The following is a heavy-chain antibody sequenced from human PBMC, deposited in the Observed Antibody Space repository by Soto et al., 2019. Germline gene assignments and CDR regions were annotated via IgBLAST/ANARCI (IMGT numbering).Heavy chain of an antibody. Sequence: QVQLVESGGGVVQPGRSLRLSCAASGFTFSSYGMHWVRQAPGKGLEWVAVISYDGSNKYYADSVKGRFTISRDNSKNTLYLQMNSLRAEDTAVYYCAKDEMTGYYGFDYWGQGTLVTVSS. CDR3: AKDEMTGYYGFDY. J-gene: IGHJ4*02. CDR2: ISYDGSNK. CDR1: GFTFSSYG. D-gene: IGHD3-9*01. V-gene: IGHV3-30*18.